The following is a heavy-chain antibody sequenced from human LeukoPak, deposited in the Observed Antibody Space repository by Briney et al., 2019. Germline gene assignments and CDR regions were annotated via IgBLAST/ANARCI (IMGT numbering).Heavy chain of an antibody. V-gene: IGHV1-69*13. CDR2: IIPIFGTA. J-gene: IGHJ4*02. Sequence: WASVTVSFKASGGTFINSAISWVRQAPGQGLEWMGGIIPIFGTANYAQRFQGRVTITADESTTTAYMEVSSLRSEDTAVYYCARGEVPPHYFDSWGQGTLVTVSS. CDR1: GGTFINSA. CDR3: ARGEVPPHYFDS.